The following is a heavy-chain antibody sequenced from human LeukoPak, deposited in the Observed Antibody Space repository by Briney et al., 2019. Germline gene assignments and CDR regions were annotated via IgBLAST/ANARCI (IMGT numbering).Heavy chain of an antibody. V-gene: IGHV3-21*01. CDR2: ISSSSVYI. J-gene: IGHJ4*02. CDR3: ARDVGKAYFDY. Sequence: GGSLRLSCAASGFTSSSYGMKWVRQAPGKGLEWVSSISSSSVYIYYADSVKGRFTISRDNAKNSLYLQMASLRAEDTAVYYCARDVGKAYFDYWGQGALVTVSS. CDR1: GFTSSSYG. D-gene: IGHD2-15*01.